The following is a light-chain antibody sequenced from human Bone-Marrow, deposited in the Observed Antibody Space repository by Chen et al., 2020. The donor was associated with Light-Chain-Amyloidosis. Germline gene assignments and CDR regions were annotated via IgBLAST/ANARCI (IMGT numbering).Light chain of an antibody. CDR1: QSVARY. CDR2: EAS. CDR3: LQRIDRPPLT. J-gene: IGKJ4*01. Sequence: EIVLTQSPATLSLSPGERATLSCRASQSVARYLAWYQQKPGQAPRLLIYEASNRATGIPARFSGSGAGTDVTLTISSLEPEDFAVYYCLQRIDRPPLTFGGGTKVEIK. V-gene: IGKV3-11*01.